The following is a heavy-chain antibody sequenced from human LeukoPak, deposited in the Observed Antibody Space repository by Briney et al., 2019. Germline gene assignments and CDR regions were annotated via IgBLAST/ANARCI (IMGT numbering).Heavy chain of an antibody. Sequence: GGSLRLSCAASGFTFSSYGMHWVRRAPGKGLEWVAFIRFDGSDKYYADSVKGRFTISRDNSKNTLYLQVNSLRTEDAAVYYCAKDYYGSGSPDYWGQGTLVSVSS. CDR2: IRFDGSDK. V-gene: IGHV3-30*02. D-gene: IGHD3-10*01. CDR3: AKDYYGSGSPDY. CDR1: GFTFSSYG. J-gene: IGHJ4*02.